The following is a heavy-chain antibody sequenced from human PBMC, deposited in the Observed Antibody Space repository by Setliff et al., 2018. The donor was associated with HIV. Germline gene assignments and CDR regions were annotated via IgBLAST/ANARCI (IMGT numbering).Heavy chain of an antibody. V-gene: IGHV4-34*01. CDR3: ARGAPYCNHGICHLFDY. Sequence: PSETLSLTCAVYGGSFSGYYWSWIRQPAGKGLEWLGEINHSGRAKYNPSLKSRASISADTSKNQFSLRLTSVTAADTAVYYCARGAPYCNHGICHLFDYWGHGNLVTVS. CDR2: INHSGRA. J-gene: IGHJ4*01. D-gene: IGHD2-8*01. CDR1: GGSFSGYY.